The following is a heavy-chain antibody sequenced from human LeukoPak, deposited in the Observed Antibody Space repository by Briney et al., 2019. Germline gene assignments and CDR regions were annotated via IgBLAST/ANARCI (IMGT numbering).Heavy chain of an antibody. D-gene: IGHD5-18*01. CDR1: GFTFSSYA. V-gene: IGHV3-23*01. CDR2: ISGSGGTT. CDR3: ANRGYNYGLDAFDI. J-gene: IGHJ3*02. Sequence: GGTLRLSCAASGFTFSSYAMSWVRQPPGKGLEWVSGISGSGGTTYYADSVKGRFTISRDDSKNTLYLQMNSLRAEDTAVYYCANRGYNYGLDAFDIWGQGTMVTVSS.